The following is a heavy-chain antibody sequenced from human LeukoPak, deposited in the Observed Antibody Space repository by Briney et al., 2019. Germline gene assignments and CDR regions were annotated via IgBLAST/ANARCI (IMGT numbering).Heavy chain of an antibody. CDR2: ISWNSGSI. Sequence: QPGGSLRLSCAASGFTFYDYAMHRVRQAPGKGLEWVSGISWNSGSIDYADSVKGRFTISRDNAKNSLYLQMNSLRAEDTALYYCAKDIFASGRYFDYWGQGTLVTVSS. J-gene: IGHJ4*02. CDR3: AKDIFASGRYFDY. D-gene: IGHD6-19*01. CDR1: GFTFYDYA. V-gene: IGHV3-9*01.